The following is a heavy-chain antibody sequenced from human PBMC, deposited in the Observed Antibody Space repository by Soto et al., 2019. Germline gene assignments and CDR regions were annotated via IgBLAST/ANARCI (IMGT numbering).Heavy chain of an antibody. CDR3: ARDGNFVLRGYSFAFDV. CDR1: GYRFTAYY. CDR2: MNLDTGGT. J-gene: IGHJ4*02. D-gene: IGHD5-18*01. Sequence: QVQLVQSGAEVKNPGASVRVSCKASGYRFTAYYIHWVRQAPGQGLEWMGRMNLDTGGTMYAQKFQGRVTLTRDTSLSTASREVSSLKSDDTAVYYCARDGNFVLRGYSFAFDVWGQGTLVSVSS. V-gene: IGHV1-2*06.